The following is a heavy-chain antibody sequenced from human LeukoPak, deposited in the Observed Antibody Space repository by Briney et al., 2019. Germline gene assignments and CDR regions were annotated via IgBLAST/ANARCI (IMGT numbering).Heavy chain of an antibody. CDR2: VSFSGGGT. CDR3: ARDRHSYDPLDYYYYYGMDV. J-gene: IGHJ6*02. Sequence: PGGSLRLSCAASGFTFNNYAMSWVRQAPGKGLEWVSAVSFSGGGTYHADSVQGRFTISRDISKNTLYLQMNSLRAEDTAVYYCARDRHSYDPLDYYYYYGMDVWGQGTTVTVSS. D-gene: IGHD3-3*01. V-gene: IGHV3-23*01. CDR1: GFTFNNYA.